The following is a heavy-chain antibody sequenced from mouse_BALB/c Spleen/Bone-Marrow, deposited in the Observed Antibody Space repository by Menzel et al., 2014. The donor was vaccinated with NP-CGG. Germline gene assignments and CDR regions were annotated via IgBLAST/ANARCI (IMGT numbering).Heavy chain of an antibody. CDR1: GFTFSSYG. D-gene: IGHD1-1*01. CDR2: INNNGSST. CDR3: ARVYGWYFDV. V-gene: IGHV5-6-3*01. J-gene: IGHJ1*01. Sequence: EVQGVESGGGLVQPGGSLKLSCVASGFTFSSYGMSWVRQTPDKRLELVATINNNGSSTYYPDSVKGQFTISRDNAKNTLYLQMSSLKSEDTAMYYCARVYGWYFDVWGAGTTVTVSS.